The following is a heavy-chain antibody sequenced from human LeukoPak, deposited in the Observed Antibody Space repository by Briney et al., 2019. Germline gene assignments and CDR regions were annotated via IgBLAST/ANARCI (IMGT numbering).Heavy chain of an antibody. J-gene: IGHJ4*02. CDR1: GGSFSGYY. Sequence: SETLSLTCAVYGGSFSGYYWSWIRQPPGKGLEWIGEINHSGSTNYNPSLKSRVTISVDTSKNQSSLKLSSVTAADTAVYYCASRRFLEWLLFGSFDYWGQGTLVTVSS. CDR3: ASRRFLEWLLFGSFDY. V-gene: IGHV4-34*01. CDR2: INHSGST. D-gene: IGHD3-3*01.